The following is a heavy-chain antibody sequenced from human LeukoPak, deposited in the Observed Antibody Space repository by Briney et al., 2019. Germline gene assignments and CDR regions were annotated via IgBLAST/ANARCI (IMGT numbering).Heavy chain of an antibody. CDR3: AKCGDGYNSGYYYYYMDV. J-gene: IGHJ6*03. CDR2: IIGSGGST. Sequence: PGGSLRLSCAASGFTFSSYAMTWVRQAPGKGLEWVSAIIGSGGSTYYAASVKGQFTISRDNSKNTLFLQMNSLRAEDTAVYYCAKCGDGYNSGYYYYYMDVWGKGTTVTVSS. CDR1: GFTFSSYA. V-gene: IGHV3-23*01. D-gene: IGHD5-24*01.